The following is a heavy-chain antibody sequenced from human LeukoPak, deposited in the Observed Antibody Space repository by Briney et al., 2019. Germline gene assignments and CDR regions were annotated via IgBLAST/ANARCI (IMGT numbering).Heavy chain of an antibody. CDR2: SYPIDSET. CDR1: GHTFNNYW. CDR3: ARLNTMVRGVIFYYYMDV. D-gene: IGHD3-10*01. J-gene: IGHJ6*03. V-gene: IGHV5-51*01. Sequence: GESLKISCKGSGHTFNNYWIAWVRQMPGKGLEWVGISYPIDSETRYSPSFQGQVTFSADRSINTAYLQWNSLKASDTAMYYCARLNTMVRGVIFYYYMDVWGKGTTVTISS.